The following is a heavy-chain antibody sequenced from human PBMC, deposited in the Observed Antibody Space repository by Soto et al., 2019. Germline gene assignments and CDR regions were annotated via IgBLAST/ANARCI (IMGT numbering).Heavy chain of an antibody. CDR2: IDPSDSYT. D-gene: IGHD6-13*01. CDR1: GYSFTSYW. Sequence: LGESLKISCKGSGYSFTSYWISWVRQMPGKGLEWMGRIDPSDSYTNYSPSFQGHVTISADKSISTAYLQWSSLKASDTAMYYCARLDGPAAAGTYYYYYGMDVWGQGTTVTVSS. J-gene: IGHJ6*02. V-gene: IGHV5-10-1*01. CDR3: ARLDGPAAAGTYYYYYGMDV.